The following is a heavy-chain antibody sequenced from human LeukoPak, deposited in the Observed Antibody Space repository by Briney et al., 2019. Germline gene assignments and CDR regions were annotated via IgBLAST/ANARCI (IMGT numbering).Heavy chain of an antibody. CDR1: GGSLSSYY. CDR2: ISYTGSA. D-gene: IGHD1-26*01. V-gene: IGHV4-59*01. J-gene: IGHJ4*02. Sequence: PSETLSLTCTVSGGSLSSYYWSWIRQPPGKGLEWIGYISYTGSANYNPSLKSRVSISVDTTKSHFSLRLNSVTAADTAVYYCARTRSSGTCDYWGQGTLVTVSS. CDR3: ARTRSSGTCDY.